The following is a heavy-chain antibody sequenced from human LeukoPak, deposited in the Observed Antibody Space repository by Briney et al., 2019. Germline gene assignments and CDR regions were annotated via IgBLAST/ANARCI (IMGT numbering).Heavy chain of an antibody. D-gene: IGHD5/OR15-5a*01. J-gene: IGHJ5*02. CDR2: ISTDSGDT. V-gene: IGHV1-2*02. CDR1: GYRFTGYH. Sequence: ASVKVSCKASGYRFTGYHVHWVRQAPGQGLEWMGRISTDSGDTNIAPKFQGRVTMTRDTSIKTAYMELSRLTSDDAAVYYCAGLGSTVEGRIDPWGQGTPVTVSS. CDR3: AGLGSTVEGRIDP.